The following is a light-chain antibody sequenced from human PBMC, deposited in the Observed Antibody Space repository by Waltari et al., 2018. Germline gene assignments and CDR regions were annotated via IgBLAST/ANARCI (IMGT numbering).Light chain of an antibody. CDR1: QSIDSW. CDR2: KAS. V-gene: IGKV1-5*03. CDR3: QHYKTSSRT. J-gene: IGKJ1*01. Sequence: DIQMTQSPSTLSASVGDRVTITCRASQSIDSWLAWYQQRPGKAPKPLIYKASSLESGVPSRFSGSGSGTEFTLTISSLQPDDFATYYCQHYKTSSRTFGQGTKVEIK.